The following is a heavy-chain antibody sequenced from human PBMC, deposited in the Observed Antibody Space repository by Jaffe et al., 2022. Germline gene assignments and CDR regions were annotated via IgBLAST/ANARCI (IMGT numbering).Heavy chain of an antibody. D-gene: IGHD2-8*02. CDR1: GFTFSSYS. CDR3: ARGPGYDVDCTGGVCYVDY. J-gene: IGHJ4*02. V-gene: IGHV3-21*01. Sequence: EVQLVESGGGLVKPGGSLRLSCAASGFTFSSYSMNWVRQAPGKGLEWVSSISSSSSYIYYADSVKGRFTISRDNAKNSLYLQMNSLRAEDTAVYYCARGPGYDVDCTGGVCYVDYWGQGTLVTVSS. CDR2: ISSSSSYI.